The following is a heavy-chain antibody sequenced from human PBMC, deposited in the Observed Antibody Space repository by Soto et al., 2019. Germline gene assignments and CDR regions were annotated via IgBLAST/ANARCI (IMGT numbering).Heavy chain of an antibody. Sequence: EVQLLESGGGLVQPGGSLRLSCVASGFSFGTYAMTWVRQVPGKGLEWVSTISGGIGSTFYADSVKGRFTISRDISKKMLFLHMNGLRGEDTGTYYCAKGAARYFDYWGRGTLVTDSS. J-gene: IGHJ4*02. CDR1: GFSFGTYA. D-gene: IGHD1-26*01. CDR2: ISGGIGST. CDR3: AKGAARYFDY. V-gene: IGHV3-23*01.